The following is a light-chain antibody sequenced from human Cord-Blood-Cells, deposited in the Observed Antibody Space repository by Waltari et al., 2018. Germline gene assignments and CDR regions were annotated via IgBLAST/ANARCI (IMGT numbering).Light chain of an antibody. CDR1: SSNIGSNT. J-gene: IGLJ3*02. CDR3: AAWDDSLNGPV. V-gene: IGLV1-44*01. CDR2: SNN. Sequence: QSVLTQPPSASGTPGQRVTLSCSGSSSNIGSNTVTWYQQPPGTAPKLLIYSNNQRPSGVPDRFSGSKSGTSASLAISGLQSEDEADYYCAAWDDSLNGPVFGGGTKLTVL.